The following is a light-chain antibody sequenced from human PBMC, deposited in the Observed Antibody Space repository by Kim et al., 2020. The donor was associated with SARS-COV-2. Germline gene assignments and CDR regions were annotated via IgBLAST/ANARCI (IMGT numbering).Light chain of an antibody. Sequence: SYELTQPPSVSVVPGQTARVSCGGNSIGSKSVHWYQQKSGQAPVLVIYYDSDRPSGIPERFSGSNSGNTATLTISRVEAGDEADYYCQVWDSTSDHRVVFGGGTQLTVL. CDR2: YDS. J-gene: IGLJ2*01. CDR3: QVWDSTSDHRVV. CDR1: SIGSKS. V-gene: IGLV3-21*04.